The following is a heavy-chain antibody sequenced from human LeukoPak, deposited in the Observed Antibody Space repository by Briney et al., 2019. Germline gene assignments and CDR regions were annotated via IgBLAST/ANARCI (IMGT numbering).Heavy chain of an antibody. CDR2: IYTSGST. CDR3: ARGYSSGWDYYFDY. V-gene: IGHV4-61*02. CDR1: GGSISSGSYY. Sequence: SETLSLTCTVSGGSISSGSYYWSWIRQPAGKGLEWIGRIYTSGSTNYNPSLKSRVTISVDTSKNQFSLKLSSVTAADTAVYYCARGYSSGWDYYFDYWGQGTLVTISS. D-gene: IGHD6-19*01. J-gene: IGHJ4*02.